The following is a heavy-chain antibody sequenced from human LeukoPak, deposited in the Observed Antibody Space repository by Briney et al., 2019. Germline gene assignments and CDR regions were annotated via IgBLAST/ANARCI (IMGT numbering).Heavy chain of an antibody. CDR3: ARDSAGYDSSGYYYSKGCDY. J-gene: IGHJ4*02. D-gene: IGHD3-22*01. CDR1: GYAFTGYY. CDR2: INPNSGGT. Sequence: ASVNVSCKASGYAFTGYYMHWVGQAPGQGLEWMGWINPNSGGTNYVQKVQGRGTMTRETSINTAYMELSRLRSDDTAVYYCARDSAGYDSSGYYYSKGCDYWGQGTLVTVSS. V-gene: IGHV1-2*02.